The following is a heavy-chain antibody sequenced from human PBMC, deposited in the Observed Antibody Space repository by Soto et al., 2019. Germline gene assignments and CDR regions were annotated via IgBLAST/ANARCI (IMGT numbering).Heavy chain of an antibody. Sequence: QVQLVESGGGVVQPGRSLRLSCAASGFTFSSYGMHWVRQAPGKGLDWVAVISYDGSNKYYADSVKGRFTISRDNSKNTLYLQMNGLRDEATDVYYCAKDVNDYDSSAYYYDDDFDICGQGTMVPVSS. CDR3: AKDVNDYDSSAYYYDDDFDI. CDR2: ISYDGSNK. CDR1: GFTFSSYG. V-gene: IGHV3-30*18. J-gene: IGHJ3*02. D-gene: IGHD3-22*01.